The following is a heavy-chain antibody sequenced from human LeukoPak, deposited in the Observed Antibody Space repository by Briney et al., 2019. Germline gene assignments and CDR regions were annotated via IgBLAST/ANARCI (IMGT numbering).Heavy chain of an antibody. Sequence: GGSLRLSCAASGFTFSSYWMSWVRQAPGKGLEWVANINKDGGEKYYVDSVKGRFTISRDNAKNSLYLQMNSLRAEDTAVYYCARAKRYYDSSGSSSYYFDYWGQGTLVTVSS. J-gene: IGHJ4*02. CDR3: ARAKRYYDSSGSSSYYFDY. CDR2: INKDGGEK. V-gene: IGHV3-7*01. D-gene: IGHD3-22*01. CDR1: GFTFSSYW.